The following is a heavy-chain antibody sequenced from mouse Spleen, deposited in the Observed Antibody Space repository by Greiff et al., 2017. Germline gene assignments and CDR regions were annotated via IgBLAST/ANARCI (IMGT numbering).Heavy chain of an antibody. CDR1: GFSLTSYG. CDR3: ARNRGSSTGYAMDY. V-gene: IGHV2-6*02. Sequence: VQLQQSGPGLVAPSQSLSITCTVSGFSLTSYGVHWVRQPPGKGLEWLVVIWSDGSTTYNSALKSRLSISKDNSKSQVFLKMNSLQTDDTAMYYCARNRGSSTGYAMDYWGQGTSVTVSS. J-gene: IGHJ4*01. CDR2: IWSDGST. D-gene: IGHD1-1*01.